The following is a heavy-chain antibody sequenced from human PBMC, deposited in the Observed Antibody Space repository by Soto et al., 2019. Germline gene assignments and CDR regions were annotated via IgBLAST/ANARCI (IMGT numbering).Heavy chain of an antibody. J-gene: IGHJ5*02. CDR2: IWYDGSNK. D-gene: IGHD7-27*01. CDR1: GFTFSSYG. Sequence: QVQLVESGGGVVQPGRSLRLSCAASGFTFSSYGMHWVRQAPGKGLEWVAVIWYDGSNKYYADSVKGRFTISRDNSKNTLYLQMNSLRAEDTAVYYCARDADLGWFDPWGQGTLVTVSS. V-gene: IGHV3-33*01. CDR3: ARDADLGWFDP.